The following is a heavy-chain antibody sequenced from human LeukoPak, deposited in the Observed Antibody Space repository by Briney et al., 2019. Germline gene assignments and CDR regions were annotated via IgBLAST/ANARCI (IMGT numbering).Heavy chain of an antibody. J-gene: IGHJ4*02. D-gene: IGHD6-13*01. CDR2: INHSGST. CDR1: GGSFSGYY. V-gene: IGHV4-34*01. CDR3: ARGGRIAAAGTGYFDY. Sequence: SETRSLTCAVYGGSFSGYYWSWIRQPPGKGLDWIGEINHSGSTNYNPSLKSRVTISVDTSKNQFSLKLSSVTAADTAVYYCARGGRIAAAGTGYFDYWGQGTLVTVSS.